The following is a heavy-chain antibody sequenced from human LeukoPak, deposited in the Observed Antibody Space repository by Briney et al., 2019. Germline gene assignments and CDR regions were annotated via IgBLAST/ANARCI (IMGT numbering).Heavy chain of an antibody. J-gene: IGHJ6*03. D-gene: IGHD3-10*01. V-gene: IGHV1-2*02. CDR1: GYTFTGYY. CDR2: INPNSGGT. CDR3: ARVEVRGVRYYYMDV. Sequence: ASVKVSCKASGYTFTGYYMHWVRQAPGQGLEWMGWINPNSGGTNYAQKFQGRVTMTRDTSISTAYMELSRLRSDDTAVYYCARVEVRGVRYYYMDVWGKGTTVTVSS.